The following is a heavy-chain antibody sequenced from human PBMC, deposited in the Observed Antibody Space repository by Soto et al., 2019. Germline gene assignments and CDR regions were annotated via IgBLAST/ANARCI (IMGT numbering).Heavy chain of an antibody. CDR2: IWYDGSNK. CDR3: ARDGGSSTDNWFAP. J-gene: IGHJ5*02. CDR1: GFTFSSYG. Sequence: QVQLVESGGGVVQPGRSLRLSCAASGFTFSSYGMHWVRQAPGKGLEWVAVIWYDGSNKYYADSVKGRFTISRDNSKNTLYLQMNSLRAEDTAVYYCARDGGSSTDNWFAPWGQGSMVTVSS. V-gene: IGHV3-33*01. D-gene: IGHD6-6*01.